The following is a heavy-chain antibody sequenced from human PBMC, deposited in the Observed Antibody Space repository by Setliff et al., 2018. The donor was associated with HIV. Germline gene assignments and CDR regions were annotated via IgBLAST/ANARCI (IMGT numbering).Heavy chain of an antibody. J-gene: IGHJ6*02. CDR3: ATRDYYAMDI. CDR2: ISAGNGNT. Sequence: ASVKVSCKASGYTFASYGISWVRQAPGQGLEWMGWISAGNGNTKYSQKLQGRVTMTTDTSTSTAYMELRSLRSDDTAVYYCATRDYYAMDIWGQGTTVTVSS. V-gene: IGHV1-18*01. CDR1: GYTFASYG.